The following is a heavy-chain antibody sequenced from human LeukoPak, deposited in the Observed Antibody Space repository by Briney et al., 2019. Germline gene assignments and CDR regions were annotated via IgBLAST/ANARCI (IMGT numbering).Heavy chain of an antibody. CDR2: IKLDGSAQ. D-gene: IGHD1-1*01. CDR3: ARNAPFDF. V-gene: IGHV3-7*01. CDR1: GFNFSNSW. Sequence: GGSLRLSCAASGFNFSNSWMSWVRQATGKGLEWVANIKLDGSAQYNVDSVKGRFTISRDNAKNSLFLQMNSLRVEDSAVYYCARNAPFDFWGQGTLVTVSS. J-gene: IGHJ4*02.